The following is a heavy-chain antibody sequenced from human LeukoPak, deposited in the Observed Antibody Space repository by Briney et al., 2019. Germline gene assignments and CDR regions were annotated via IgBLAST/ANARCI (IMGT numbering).Heavy chain of an antibody. CDR3: ARVWCGDIDFDY. Sequence: ASVKVSCKASGYTFTSYGISWVRQAPGQGLEWMGWISAYNGNTNYAQNLQGRVTMTTDTSTSTAYMELRSLRSDDTAVYYCARVWCGDIDFDYWGQGTLVTVSS. CDR1: GYTFTSYG. J-gene: IGHJ4*02. V-gene: IGHV1-18*01. CDR2: ISAYNGNT. D-gene: IGHD3-10*01.